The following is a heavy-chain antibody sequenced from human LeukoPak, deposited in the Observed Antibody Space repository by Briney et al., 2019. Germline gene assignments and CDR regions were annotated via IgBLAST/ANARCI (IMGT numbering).Heavy chain of an antibody. V-gene: IGHV4-39*02. Sequence: PSETLSLTCSVSGDSFSSSSYYWGSSRQSPGKGLVWFGRWYYRGATYENSSLKHRLTLSLDKSKNHLSQRLTSVTAADTAVYYCVREYSRSVVAGSRPDLWGQGLLVTVSS. D-gene: IGHD2-21*01. CDR2: WYYRGAT. J-gene: IGHJ4*02. CDR1: GDSFSSSSYY. CDR3: VREYSRSVVAGSRPDL.